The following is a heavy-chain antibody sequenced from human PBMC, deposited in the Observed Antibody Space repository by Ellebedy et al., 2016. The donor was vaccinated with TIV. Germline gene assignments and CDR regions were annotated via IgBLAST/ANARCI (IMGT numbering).Heavy chain of an antibody. J-gene: IGHJ4*02. Sequence: SQTLSLTCDISGDSVSTNIAAWNWIRQSPSRGLEWLGRTYHRSDWNYHYAQSVQGRITISPDTSKNQVYLHLDSVTPEDTAVYYCARGVGATNWGDYFDYWGQGTLVTVSS. D-gene: IGHD7-27*01. CDR3: ARGVGATNWGDYFDY. V-gene: IGHV6-1*01. CDR2: TYHRSDWNY. CDR1: GDSVSTNIAA.